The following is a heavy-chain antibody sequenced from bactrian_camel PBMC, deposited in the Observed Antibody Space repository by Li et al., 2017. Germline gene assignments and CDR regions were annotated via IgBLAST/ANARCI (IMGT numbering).Heavy chain of an antibody. V-gene: IGHV3S67*01. Sequence: DVQLVESGGGSVETGGSLRLSCVATGFSVKSYCMGWFRQASGKESEGVAIVDSDAKAKYADSVKGRFTISKDDAKNTLYLQMNSLKAEDTAVYYCATTPSVGYWGQGTQVTVS. D-gene: IGHD2*01. J-gene: IGHJ6*01. CDR1: GFSVKSYC. CDR3: ATTPSVGY. CDR2: VDSDAKA.